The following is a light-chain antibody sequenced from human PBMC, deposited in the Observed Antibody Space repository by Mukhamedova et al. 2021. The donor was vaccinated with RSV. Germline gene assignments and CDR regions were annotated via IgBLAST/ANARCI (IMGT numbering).Light chain of an antibody. V-gene: IGKV1-5*03. Sequence: WYQRRVHGKAPNLLINKASTLESGVPSRFSGRGSGTEYTLTISSLQPEDFATYFCQQFSSSYPTFGGGTKVEIK. J-gene: IGKJ4*01. CDR2: KAS. CDR3: QQFSSSYPT.